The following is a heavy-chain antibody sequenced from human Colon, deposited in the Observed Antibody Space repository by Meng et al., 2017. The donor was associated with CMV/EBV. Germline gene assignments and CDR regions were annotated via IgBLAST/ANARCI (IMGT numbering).Heavy chain of an antibody. CDR1: GYTFSNYA. D-gene: IGHD3-22*01. CDR3: ALYYYDSSGYYTFGY. Sequence: QVHLVQSGAWVKKPGAPVKVSCKASGYTFSNYAMHWVRQAPGQRLEWMGWINAGNGNRKYSQKFQGRVTFTRDTSASTVYTELSSLRSEDTAVYYCALYYYDSSGYYTFGYWGQGTLVTVSS. CDR2: INAGNGNR. V-gene: IGHV1-3*01. J-gene: IGHJ4*02.